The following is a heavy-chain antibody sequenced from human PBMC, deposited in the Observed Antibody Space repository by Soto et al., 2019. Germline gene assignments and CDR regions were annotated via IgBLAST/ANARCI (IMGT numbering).Heavy chain of an antibody. Sequence: QVQLVQSGAEVRKPGASVTVSCRSSGDSFNDYYIHWVRQAPGQGFEWMGWINPNGGVTKYAQKFQGWVSMTRDKSIRTVYMQLSRLRSDDTAGYYCARESGGATATLDYYYFYMDVWGTGTTVTVSS. CDR1: GDSFNDYY. J-gene: IGHJ6*03. CDR3: ARESGGATATLDYYYFYMDV. V-gene: IGHV1-2*04. CDR2: INPNGGVT. D-gene: IGHD1-26*01.